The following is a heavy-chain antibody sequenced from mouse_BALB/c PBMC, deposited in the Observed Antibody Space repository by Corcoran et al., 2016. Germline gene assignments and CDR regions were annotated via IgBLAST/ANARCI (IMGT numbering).Heavy chain of an antibody. V-gene: IGHV14-3*02. Sequence: EVQLQQSGAELVKPGASVKLSCTASGFNIKDTYMHWVKQRPEQGLEWIGRIDPANGNTKYDPKFQGKATITADTSSNTVYLQLSSLTSEDTAVYYCARGGVRRFYAMDYWGQGTSVTVSS. J-gene: IGHJ4*01. D-gene: IGHD2-14*01. CDR3: ARGGVRRFYAMDY. CDR2: IDPANGNT. CDR1: GFNIKDTY.